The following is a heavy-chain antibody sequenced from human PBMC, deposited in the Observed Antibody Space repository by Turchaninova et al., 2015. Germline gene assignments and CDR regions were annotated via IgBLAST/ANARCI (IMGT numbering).Heavy chain of an antibody. CDR1: RYTFTSYA. V-gene: IGHV1-3*01. D-gene: IGHD2-15*01. Sequence: QVQLVQSGAEVKKPGASVKVSCKASRYTFTSYAIHWVRPAPGQSLEGMGWINAGNGNKKYQQKFQGRVTFTRDTSASSAYMDFSSLRSEDTAVYYCARSPICGRGGSCYRWFDPWGQGTLVTVSS. CDR2: INAGNGNK. CDR3: ARSPICGRGGSCYRWFDP. J-gene: IGHJ5*02.